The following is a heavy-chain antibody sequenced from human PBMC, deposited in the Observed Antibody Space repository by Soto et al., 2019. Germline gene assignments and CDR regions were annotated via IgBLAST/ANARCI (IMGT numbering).Heavy chain of an antibody. D-gene: IGHD5-12*01. CDR3: AKWDGYGDH. CDR1: GYTFSSNS. CDR2: ISIGGDKT. J-gene: IGHJ5*02. V-gene: IGHV3-23*01. Sequence: EVQLLESGGDLIQPGGSLRLSCAASGYTFSSNSFTWVRQAPGKGLEYVSGISIGGDKTWHADSVKGRFTVSRDNSKNTVYLQMNSLRVDDTAVYYCAKWDGYGDHWGQGTLVTVSS.